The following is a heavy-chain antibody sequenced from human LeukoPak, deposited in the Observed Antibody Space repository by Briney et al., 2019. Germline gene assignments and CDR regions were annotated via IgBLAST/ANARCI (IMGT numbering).Heavy chain of an antibody. D-gene: IGHD3-22*01. CDR1: GYTFTSYY. CDR3: ATLGTYYYDSSARPLPDY. J-gene: IGHJ4*02. V-gene: IGHV1-46*01. Sequence: ASVTVSCKASGYTFTSYYMHWVRQAPGQGLEWMGLINPSGGSTSYAQKFQGRVTMTRDMSTSTVYMELSSLRSEDTAVYYCATLGTYYYDSSARPLPDYWGQGTLVTVSS. CDR2: INPSGGST.